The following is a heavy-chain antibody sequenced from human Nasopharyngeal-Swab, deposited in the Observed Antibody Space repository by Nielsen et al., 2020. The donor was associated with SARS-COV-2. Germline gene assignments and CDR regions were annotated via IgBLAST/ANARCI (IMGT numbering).Heavy chain of an antibody. Sequence: GESLKISCAASRFISSASAIHWVRQASGKGLEWVGRLGDKDHNYATTYGAPVQGRFTISRDDSKNTAFLQMDSLKTEDTALYYCTTDFYFDYWGQGTLVTVSS. CDR3: TTDFYFDY. V-gene: IGHV3-73*01. CDR1: RFISSASA. CDR2: LGDKDHNYAT. J-gene: IGHJ4*02.